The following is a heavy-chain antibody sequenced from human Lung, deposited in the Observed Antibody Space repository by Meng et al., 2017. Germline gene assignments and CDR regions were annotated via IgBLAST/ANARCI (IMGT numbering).Heavy chain of an antibody. D-gene: IGHD6-13*01. J-gene: IGHJ4*02. Sequence: QLVHAWAGLKEPGDAVKVSCKASGYTFPDYWLHWVRRAPGQGLEWMGRINPKSGDTHYAQRFQGRVTMTGDTSISTAYMELSGLRSDDTAMYYCARDEDISAAGKLFGDYWGQGTLVTVSS. CDR2: INPKSGDT. V-gene: IGHV1-2*06. CDR3: ARDEDISAAGKLFGDY. CDR1: GYTFPDYW.